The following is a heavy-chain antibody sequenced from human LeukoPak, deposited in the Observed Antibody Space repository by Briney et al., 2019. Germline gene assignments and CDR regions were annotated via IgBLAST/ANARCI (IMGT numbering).Heavy chain of an antibody. Sequence: GGSLRLSCAASGFTFSSYCMSWVRQAPGKGLEWVANIKKDGSEKYYVDSVKGRFTISRDNAKTSLYLQMNSLRAEDTAVYYCERAGYSSSRGAFDHWGQGTLVPVSS. CDR3: ERAGYSSSRGAFDH. CDR2: IKKDGSEK. D-gene: IGHD6-6*01. V-gene: IGHV3-7*01. CDR1: GFTFSSYC. J-gene: IGHJ4*02.